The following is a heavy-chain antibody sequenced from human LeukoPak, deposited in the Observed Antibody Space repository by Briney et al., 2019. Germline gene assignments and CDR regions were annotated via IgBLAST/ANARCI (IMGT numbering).Heavy chain of an antibody. J-gene: IGHJ4*02. V-gene: IGHV1-46*01. CDR2: INPSGGTT. D-gene: IGHD1-26*01. CDR1: GHTFSTYY. CDR3: SRDLGGSYSDY. Sequence: GASVKVSCKASGHTFSTYYMHWVRQAPGQGLEWVGVINPSGGTTTYAQKFQGRVTMTRDTSTSTVYMELSSLRIEDTAVYYCSRDLGGSYSDYWGQGTMVTVSS.